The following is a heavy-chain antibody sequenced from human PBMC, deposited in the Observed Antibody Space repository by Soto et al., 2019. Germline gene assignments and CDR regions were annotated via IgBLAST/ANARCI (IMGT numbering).Heavy chain of an antibody. D-gene: IGHD1-26*01. CDR3: ARIVVGVTADY. CDR2: ISYTGDT. Sequence: QVQLWESGPELLKPSETLSLTCTVSGDSVSSDNYFWTWIRQPPGKGLEWIAYISYTGDTNYNPSLKSRVTISVEPSTNQFSLKLTSVTAADTAVYFCARIVVGVTADYWGQGTLVTVSS. V-gene: IGHV4-61*01. J-gene: IGHJ4*02. CDR1: GDSVSSDNYF.